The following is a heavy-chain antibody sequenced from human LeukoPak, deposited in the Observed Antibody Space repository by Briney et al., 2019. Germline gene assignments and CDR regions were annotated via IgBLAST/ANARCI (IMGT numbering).Heavy chain of an antibody. J-gene: IGHJ3*02. V-gene: IGHV1-69*05. CDR2: IIPIFGTA. D-gene: IGHD4-11*01. CDR3: TLFMTTVTHDAFDI. Sequence: ASVKVSCKASGGTFSSYAISWVRQAPGQGLEWMGGIIPIFGTANYAQKFQGRVTITMDESTSTAYMELSSLRSEDTAVYYCTLFMTTVTHDAFDIWGQGTMVTVSS. CDR1: GGTFSSYA.